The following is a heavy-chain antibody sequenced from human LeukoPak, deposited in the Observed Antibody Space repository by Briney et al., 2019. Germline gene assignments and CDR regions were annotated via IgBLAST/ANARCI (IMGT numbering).Heavy chain of an antibody. Sequence: SETLSLTCTVSGGSISSYYWSWIRQPPGKGLEWIGYTYYSGSTNYNPSLKSRVTISVDTSKNQFSLKLSSVTTADPAVYYCARVAGLVYFDYWGQGTLVTVSS. D-gene: IGHD6-19*01. CDR1: GGSISSYY. J-gene: IGHJ4*02. CDR2: TYYSGST. CDR3: ARVAGLVYFDY. V-gene: IGHV4-59*12.